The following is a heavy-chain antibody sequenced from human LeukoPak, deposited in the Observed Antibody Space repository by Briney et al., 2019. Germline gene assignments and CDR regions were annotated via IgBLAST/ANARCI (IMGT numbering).Heavy chain of an antibody. Sequence: GGSLRLSCAASGFTFSSYAMSWVRQAPGKGLEWVSAISGSGGSTYYADSVKGRFTISRDNSKNTLYLQMNSLRAEDTAVYYCAKDTNYYGSGHPENWFDPWGQGTLVTVSS. J-gene: IGHJ5*02. V-gene: IGHV3-23*01. CDR2: ISGSGGST. CDR1: GFTFSSYA. CDR3: AKDTNYYGSGHPENWFDP. D-gene: IGHD3-10*01.